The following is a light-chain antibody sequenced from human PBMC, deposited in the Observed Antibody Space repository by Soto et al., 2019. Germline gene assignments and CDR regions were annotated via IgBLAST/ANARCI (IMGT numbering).Light chain of an antibody. CDR3: CSHTASNTRI. CDR1: SSDVGGYNH. Sequence: LTQPASVSGSPGQSITISCTGTSSDVGGYNHVSWYQHHPGKAPKLMIYEVTKRPSGVSNRFSGSKSGDTASLTISGLQADDEADYYCCSHTASNTRIFGTGTKVTVL. V-gene: IGLV2-14*01. CDR2: EVT. J-gene: IGLJ1*01.